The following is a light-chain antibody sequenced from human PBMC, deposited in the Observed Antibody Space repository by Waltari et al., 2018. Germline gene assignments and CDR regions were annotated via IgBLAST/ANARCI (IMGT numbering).Light chain of an antibody. CDR3: QQYRSSPLT. CDR1: QAITNS. CDR2: RAS. V-gene: IGKV1-NL1*01. Sequence: TCRASQAITNSLAWYQQKPGKAPKRLLYRASTLESGVPSRFSGSGAGTEYTLTISSLQPEDFATYYCQQYRSSPLTFGGGTKVEIK. J-gene: IGKJ4*02.